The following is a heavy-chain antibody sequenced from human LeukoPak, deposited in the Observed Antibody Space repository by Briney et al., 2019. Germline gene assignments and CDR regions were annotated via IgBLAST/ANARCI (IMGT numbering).Heavy chain of an antibody. CDR3: ARGSGWFSFDY. Sequence: ETLSLTCTVSGGSIRGYYWSWIRQPPGKGLEWIGYIYDSGSSNYHPSLKSRGTMSLDTSKKHFSLRLRSVTAADTAVYYCARGSGWFSFDYWGQGTLVTVSS. J-gene: IGHJ4*02. CDR2: IYDSGSS. CDR1: GGSIRGYY. D-gene: IGHD6-19*01. V-gene: IGHV4-59*01.